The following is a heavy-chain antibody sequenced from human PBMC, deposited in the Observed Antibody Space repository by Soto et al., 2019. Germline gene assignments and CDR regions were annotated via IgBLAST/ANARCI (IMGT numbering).Heavy chain of an antibody. CDR3: TIEGAYPGPDFDY. J-gene: IGHJ4*02. V-gene: IGHV3-72*01. D-gene: IGHD3-16*01. CDR1: GFTFSDRY. Sequence: GSLRLSCAASGFTFSDRYMDWVLQAPGKGLEWVGRTKNKANSYTTEYAASVKGRFTISRDYSRDSVYLQMNSLKTDDTAAYYCTIEGAYPGPDFDYWGQGTLVTVSS. CDR2: TKNKANSYTT.